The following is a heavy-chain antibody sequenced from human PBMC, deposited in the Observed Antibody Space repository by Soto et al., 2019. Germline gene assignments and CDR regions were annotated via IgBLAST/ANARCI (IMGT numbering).Heavy chain of an antibody. D-gene: IGHD3-10*01. CDR1: GFTFSSYA. Sequence: GGSLRLSCAASGFTFSSYAMSWVRQAPGKGLEWVSAISGSGGSTYYADSVKGRLTISRDNSKNTLYLQMNSLRAEDTAVYYCAKVPPLVVYYGSGSYYFDYWGQGTLVTVSS. CDR3: AKVPPLVVYYGSGSYYFDY. V-gene: IGHV3-23*01. CDR2: ISGSGGST. J-gene: IGHJ4*02.